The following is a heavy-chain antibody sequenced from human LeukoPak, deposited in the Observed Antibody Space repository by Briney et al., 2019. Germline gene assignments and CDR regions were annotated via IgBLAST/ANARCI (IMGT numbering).Heavy chain of an antibody. CDR2: ISAYNGNT. CDR1: GYTFTSYG. CDR3: ARDGAALAVAGTVSDY. Sequence: ASVKVSCKASGYTFTSYGISWVRQAPGQGLEWMGWISAYNGNTNYAQKPQGRVTMTTDTSTSTAYMELRSLRSDDTAVYYCARDGAALAVAGTVSDYWGQGTLVTVSS. V-gene: IGHV1-18*01. J-gene: IGHJ4*02. D-gene: IGHD6-19*01.